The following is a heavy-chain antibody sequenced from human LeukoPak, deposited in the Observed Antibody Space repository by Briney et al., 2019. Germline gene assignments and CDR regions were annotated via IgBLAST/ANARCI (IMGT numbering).Heavy chain of an antibody. CDR2: ISGSGVTT. J-gene: IGHJ4*02. V-gene: IGHV3-23*01. Sequence: PGGSLRLSCAASGFTFRSYAMNWVRQAPGKGLEWVSAISGSGVTTYYADSVKGRFTISRDNSKNTLYLQMNSLTADDTAIYYCGKATGTIGNWGQGTLVTVSS. CDR1: GFTFRSYA. CDR3: GKATGTIGN. D-gene: IGHD1-1*01.